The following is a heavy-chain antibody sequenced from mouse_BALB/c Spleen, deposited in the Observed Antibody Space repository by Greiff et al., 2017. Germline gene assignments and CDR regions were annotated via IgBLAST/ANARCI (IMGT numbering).Heavy chain of an antibody. D-gene: IGHD2-4*01. V-gene: IGHV2-9*02. Sequence: VKVVESGPGLVAPSQSLSITCTVSGFSLTSYGVHWVRQPPGKGLEWLGVIWAGGSTNYNSALMSRLSISKDNSKSQVFLKMNSLQTDDTAMYYCARDEDYDEAYWGQGTLVTVSA. CDR2: IWAGGST. J-gene: IGHJ3*01. CDR3: ARDEDYDEAY. CDR1: GFSLTSYG.